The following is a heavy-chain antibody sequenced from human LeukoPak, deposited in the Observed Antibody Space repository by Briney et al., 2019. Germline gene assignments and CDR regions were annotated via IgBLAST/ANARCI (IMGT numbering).Heavy chain of an antibody. CDR3: ATYPILEVYGHEYFDY. Sequence: GASVKVSCKVSGYTLTELSMHWVRQAPGKGLEWMGGFDPEDGVSIYAQKFQGRVTITEDTSTDTAYMELSSLRSEDTAVYYCATYPILEVYGHEYFDYWGQGTLVTVSS. CDR2: FDPEDGVS. CDR1: GYTLTELS. D-gene: IGHD2-21*01. V-gene: IGHV1-24*01. J-gene: IGHJ4*02.